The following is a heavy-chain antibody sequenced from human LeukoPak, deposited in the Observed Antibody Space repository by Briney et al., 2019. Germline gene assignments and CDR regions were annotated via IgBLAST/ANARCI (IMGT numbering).Heavy chain of an antibody. J-gene: IGHJ4*02. V-gene: IGHV3-30*18. CDR3: AKVRWDNSGWYYLDY. Sequence: PGRSLRLSCAASGFSFKDYNMHWVRQAPGKGLEWVAVITYDGSNKYYTDSVKGRFTISRDNSKSTLYLQMNSLRAEDTAVYHCAKVRWDNSGWYYLDYWGQGTLVTVSS. D-gene: IGHD6-19*01. CDR2: ITYDGSNK. CDR1: GFSFKDYN.